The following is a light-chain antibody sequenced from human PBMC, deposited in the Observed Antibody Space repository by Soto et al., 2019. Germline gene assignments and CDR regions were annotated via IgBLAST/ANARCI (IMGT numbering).Light chain of an antibody. J-gene: IGLJ1*01. V-gene: IGLV2-18*01. CDR2: EVS. Sequence: QSVLTQPASVSGSPGQSIAISCSGSSSDLGIYNYVSWYQQPPGTAPKLMIYEVSKRPSGVPDRFSGSKSGNTASLTISGLQAADEADYYCSLYTSENAYVFGTGTKVTVL. CDR3: SLYTSENAYV. CDR1: SSDLGIYNY.